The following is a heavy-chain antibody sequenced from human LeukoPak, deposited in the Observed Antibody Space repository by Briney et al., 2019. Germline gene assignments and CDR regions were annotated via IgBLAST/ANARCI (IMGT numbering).Heavy chain of an antibody. D-gene: IGHD3-3*01. J-gene: IGHJ3*01. CDR2: INSDGSST. CDR1: GFTFSNYW. CDR3: ARGLTIFGVVNDAFDF. V-gene: IGHV3-74*01. Sequence: GGSLRLSCAASGFTFSNYWMHWVRQAPGKGLVWVSLINSDGSSTIYADSVKGRFTISRGNAKNTLYLQMNSLRAEDTAVYYCARGLTIFGVVNDAFDFWGQGTMVTVSS.